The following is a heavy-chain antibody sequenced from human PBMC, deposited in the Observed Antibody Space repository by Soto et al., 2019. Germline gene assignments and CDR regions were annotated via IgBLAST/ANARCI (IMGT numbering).Heavy chain of an antibody. CDR2: ISAYNGNT. CDR3: AREGSGDPYYYYYMDV. CDR1: GYTFTSYG. D-gene: IGHD2-15*01. Sequence: GSVKVSCKASGYTFTSYGISWVRQAPGQGLEWMGWISAYNGNTNYAQKFQGRVTMTRNTSISTAYMELSSLRSEDTAVYYCAREGSGDPYYYYYMDVWGKGTTVTVSS. V-gene: IGHV1-18*01. J-gene: IGHJ6*03.